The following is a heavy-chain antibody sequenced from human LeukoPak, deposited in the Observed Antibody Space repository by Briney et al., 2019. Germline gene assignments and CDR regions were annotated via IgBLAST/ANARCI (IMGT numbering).Heavy chain of an antibody. CDR3: ARTAGRTFDY. D-gene: IGHD6-6*01. Sequence: GASVKVSCKASGYTFTSYFMHWVRQAPGQGLELMGIINPSGGSTSYAQKFQGRVPMTRDTSPSTVYMELSSLRSEDTAVYYCARTAGRTFDYWGQGTLVTVSS. V-gene: IGHV1-46*01. CDR2: INPSGGST. J-gene: IGHJ4*02. CDR1: GYTFTSYF.